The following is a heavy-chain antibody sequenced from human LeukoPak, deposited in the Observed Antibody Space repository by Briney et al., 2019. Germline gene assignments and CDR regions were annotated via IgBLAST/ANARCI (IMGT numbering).Heavy chain of an antibody. Sequence: GGSLRLSCAASGFTFSSSATSRVRQAPGKGLEWVSAISNNGGYTYYADSVQGRFTISRDNSKSTLCLQMNSLRAEDTAVYYCAKQLGYCSDGSCYFPYWGQGTLVTVSS. D-gene: IGHD2-15*01. V-gene: IGHV3-23*01. CDR1: GFTFSSSA. J-gene: IGHJ4*02. CDR2: ISNNGGYT. CDR3: AKQLGYCSDGSCYFPY.